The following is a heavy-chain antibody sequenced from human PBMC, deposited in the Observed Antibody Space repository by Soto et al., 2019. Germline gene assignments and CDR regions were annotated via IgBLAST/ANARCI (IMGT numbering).Heavy chain of an antibody. CDR3: ATPYHFNR. D-gene: IGHD3-16*01. V-gene: IGHV3-21*06. CDR2: ISDDSSYI. Sequence: GSLRLSCAASGFMFGAYTMNWVRQAPGKGLEWLSSISDDSSYIDYADSLRGRFTVSRDNARNSLYLQIDSLGVEDTAVYYCATPYHFNRWGPGNLVTVSS. CDR1: GFMFGAYT. J-gene: IGHJ5*02.